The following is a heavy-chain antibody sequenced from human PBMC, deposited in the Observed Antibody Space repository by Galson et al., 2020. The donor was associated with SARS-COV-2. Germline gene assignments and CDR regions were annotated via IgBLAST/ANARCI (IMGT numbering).Heavy chain of an antibody. CDR2: ISAYNGNT. J-gene: IGHJ4*02. V-gene: IGHV1-18*04. CDR1: GFTFTNYG. CDR3: ARDQVYGGNSGY. Sequence: ASVKVSCKTSGFTFTNYGFSWVQQAPGQGLEWMGWISAYNGNTKYEQRFQGRVTMTTDTSTSTVYMELRSLRSDDTALYYCARDQVYGGNSGYWGQGTLVTVSS. D-gene: IGHD4-17*01.